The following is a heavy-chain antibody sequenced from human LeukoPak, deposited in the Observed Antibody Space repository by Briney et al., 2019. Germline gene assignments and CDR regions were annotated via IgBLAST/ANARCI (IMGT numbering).Heavy chain of an antibody. CDR3: TSDTVDTAVGIDY. J-gene: IGHJ4*02. D-gene: IGHD5-18*01. Sequence: GGSLRLSCATSGFTFSRYWMHWVRQVPGKRPVWVSRICSDGRTTNYADSVKGRFPISRDNAKHTLYLQMNSLRAEDTAVYYRTSDTVDTAVGIDYWGQGTLVTVSS. V-gene: IGHV3-74*01. CDR1: GFTFSRYW. CDR2: ICSDGRTT.